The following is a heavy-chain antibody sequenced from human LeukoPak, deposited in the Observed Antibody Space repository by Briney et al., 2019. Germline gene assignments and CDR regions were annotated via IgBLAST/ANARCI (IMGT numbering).Heavy chain of an antibody. CDR3: ARGQWLAKYYFDS. CDR2: ISSNGGST. Sequence: GGSLRLSCAASGFTFSSYAMHWVRQAPGKGLEYVSAISSNGGSTYYGNSVKGRFTISRDNSKNTLYLQMNSLRAEDTAVYYCARGQWLAKYYFDSWGQGTLVTVSS. J-gene: IGHJ4*02. D-gene: IGHD6-19*01. V-gene: IGHV3-64*01. CDR1: GFTFSSYA.